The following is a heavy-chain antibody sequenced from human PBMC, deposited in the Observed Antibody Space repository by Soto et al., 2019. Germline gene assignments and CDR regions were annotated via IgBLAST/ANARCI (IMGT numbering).Heavy chain of an antibody. V-gene: IGHV4-61*01. CDR2: IYYSGST. D-gene: IGHD2-15*01. CDR3: AQAVRDVVVVAATPLNYYDGMDV. J-gene: IGHJ6*02. Sequence: SETLSLTCTVSGGSVSSGSYYWSWIRQPPGKGLEWIGYIYYSGSTNYNPSLKSRVTISVDTSKNQFSLKLSSVTAADTAVYYCAQAVRDVVVVAATPLNYYDGMDVWGQVTTVTVSS. CDR1: GGSVSSGSYY.